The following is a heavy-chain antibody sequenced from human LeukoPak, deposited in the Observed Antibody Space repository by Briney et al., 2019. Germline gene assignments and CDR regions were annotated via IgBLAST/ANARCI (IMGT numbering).Heavy chain of an antibody. CDR3: ARGNRGSGYSY. CDR2: IYYSGST. CDR1: GGSISSSSYY. V-gene: IGHV4-39*07. J-gene: IGHJ4*02. Sequence: SETLSLTCTVSGGSISSSSYYWGWIRQPPGKGLEWIGSIYYSGSTYYNPSLKSRVTISVDTSKNQFSLKLSSVTAADTAVYYCARGNRGSGYSYWGQGTLVTVSS. D-gene: IGHD3-3*01.